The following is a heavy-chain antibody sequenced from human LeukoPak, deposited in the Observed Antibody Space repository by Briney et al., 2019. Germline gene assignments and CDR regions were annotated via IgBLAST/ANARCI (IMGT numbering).Heavy chain of an antibody. Sequence: GGSLRLSCAVSGFTFSSYAMNWVRQAPGKGLEWVSAISGSGVNTDHADSVKGRFTISRDNSKNTLYLQMNSLRVEDTAVYYCAKDGPLITVVRAPYYFDYWGQGTLVTVSS. J-gene: IGHJ4*02. CDR2: ISGSGVNT. V-gene: IGHV3-23*01. D-gene: IGHD3-10*01. CDR3: AKDGPLITVVRAPYYFDY. CDR1: GFTFSSYA.